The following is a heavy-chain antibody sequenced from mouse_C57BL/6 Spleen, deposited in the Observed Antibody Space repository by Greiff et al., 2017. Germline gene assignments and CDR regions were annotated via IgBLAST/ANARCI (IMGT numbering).Heavy chain of an antibody. V-gene: IGHV1-19*01. CDR2: INPYNGGT. Sequence: VQLKESGPVLVKPGASVKMSCKASGYTFTDYYMNWVKQSHGKSLEWIGVINPYNGGTSYNQKFKGKATLTVDKSSSTAYMELNSLTPEDSAVYYCARVTGWYFDVWGTGTTVTVSS. CDR3: ARVTGWYFDV. J-gene: IGHJ1*03. D-gene: IGHD2-12*01. CDR1: GYTFTDYY.